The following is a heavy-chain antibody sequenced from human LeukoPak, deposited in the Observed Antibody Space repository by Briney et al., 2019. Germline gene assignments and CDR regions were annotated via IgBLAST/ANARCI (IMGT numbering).Heavy chain of an antibody. D-gene: IGHD6-13*01. Sequence: QPGGSLRLSCAASGFTFSSYWMSWVRQAPGKGLEWVANIKQDGSEKYYVDSVKGRFTISRDNAKNSLYLQMNSLRAEDTAVYYCAKASSYSSRPGALDYWGQGTLVTVSS. V-gene: IGHV3-7*03. CDR1: GFTFSSYW. J-gene: IGHJ4*02. CDR3: AKASSYSSRPGALDY. CDR2: IKQDGSEK.